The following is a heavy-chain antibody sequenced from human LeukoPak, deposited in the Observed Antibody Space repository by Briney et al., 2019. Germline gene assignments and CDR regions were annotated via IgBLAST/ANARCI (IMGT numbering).Heavy chain of an antibody. Sequence: PGGSLRLSCAASGFTFNSYAMSWVGQAPGKGLEWVSAISGSGGSTYYADSVKGRFTISRDNSKNTLYLQMNSLRADDTAVYYCAKDTAATVPGAFDIWGQGTMVTVPS. CDR3: AKDTAATVPGAFDI. D-gene: IGHD2-15*01. J-gene: IGHJ3*02. CDR2: ISGSGGST. CDR1: GFTFNSYA. V-gene: IGHV3-23*01.